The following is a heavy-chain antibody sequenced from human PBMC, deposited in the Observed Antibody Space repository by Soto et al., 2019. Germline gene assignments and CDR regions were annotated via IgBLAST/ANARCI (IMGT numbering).Heavy chain of an antibody. Sequence: LSLTCTVSGGSISSEFYYWAWIRQPPGKGLEWIGNINYSGTTYYNPSLKSRVTISVDASKNQFSLKLTSVTAGDTAVYYCASPSKWEMGRFDTWGQGTLVTVSS. J-gene: IGHJ5*02. CDR1: GGSISSEFYY. CDR3: ASPSKWEMGRFDT. V-gene: IGHV4-39*01. CDR2: INYSGTT. D-gene: IGHD7-27*01.